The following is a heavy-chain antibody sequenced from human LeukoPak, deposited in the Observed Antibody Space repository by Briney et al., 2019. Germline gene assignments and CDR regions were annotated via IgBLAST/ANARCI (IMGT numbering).Heavy chain of an antibody. CDR3: ARDGRYISDY. Sequence: GGSLRLSCAASGFTFSNYWMSWVRQAPGKGLEWVANINQDGSEEYYVDSVKGRFTVSRDNAKNSLYLQMNSLRAEGTAVYYCARDGRYISDYWGQGTLVVVSS. V-gene: IGHV3-7*05. CDR1: GFTFSNYW. J-gene: IGHJ4*02. D-gene: IGHD1-26*01. CDR2: INQDGSEE.